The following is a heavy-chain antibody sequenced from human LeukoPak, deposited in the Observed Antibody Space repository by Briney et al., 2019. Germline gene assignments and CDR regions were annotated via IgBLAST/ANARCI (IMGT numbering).Heavy chain of an antibody. J-gene: IGHJ6*02. V-gene: IGHV3-23*01. CDR1: GFTFSNYG. CDR3: AKVDCSGGSCYGCSYFYYGMDV. CDR2: ISVVGDTT. D-gene: IGHD2-15*01. Sequence: PGGSLRLSCAASGFTFSNYGMSWARQAPGKGLEWVSVISVVGDTTYYADSVKGRFTISRDNSKNTVFLQMNSLRAEDTAVYYCAKVDCSGGSCYGCSYFYYGMDVWGQGTTVTVSS.